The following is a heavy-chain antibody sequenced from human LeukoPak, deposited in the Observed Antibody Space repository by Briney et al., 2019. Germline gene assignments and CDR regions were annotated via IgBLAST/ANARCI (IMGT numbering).Heavy chain of an antibody. CDR2: MNPNSGNT. V-gene: IGHV1-8*01. CDR3: ARADGGGSCYLY. Sequence: ASVKVSCKASGYTFTSNDINWARQVTGQGLEWMGWMNPNSGNTGYAQKFQGRVTMTRNTSISTAYMELSSLRSEDTAVYYCARADGGGSCYLYWGQGTLVTVSS. D-gene: IGHD2-15*01. CDR1: GYTFTSND. J-gene: IGHJ4*02.